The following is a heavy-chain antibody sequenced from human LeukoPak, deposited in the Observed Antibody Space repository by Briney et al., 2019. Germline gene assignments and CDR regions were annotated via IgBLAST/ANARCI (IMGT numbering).Heavy chain of an antibody. CDR3: ARGVKYDNSGFYYLDY. CDR1: GFTLSGYA. CDR2: ISTGGTYI. Sequence: KPGGSLRLSCAASGFTLSGYAMNWVRQAPGKGLEWVSSISTGGTYIYYAESVKGRFTISRDDAKNSLYLQMNGLRAEDTAVYYCARGVKYDNSGFYYLDYWGQGTLVTASS. D-gene: IGHD3-22*01. J-gene: IGHJ4*02. V-gene: IGHV3-21*01.